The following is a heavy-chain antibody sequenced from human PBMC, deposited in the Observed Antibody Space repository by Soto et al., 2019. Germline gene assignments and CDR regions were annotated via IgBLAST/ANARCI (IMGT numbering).Heavy chain of an antibody. CDR2: ISTYNGDT. J-gene: IGHJ6*02. D-gene: IGHD1-26*01. Sequence: QVQLVQSGPEVKKPGASVKVSCEASGYTFTTSGISWVRQAPGQGLEWMGGISTYNGDTNSAQKFQGRVTMTADTSPGTAYMELMSLKSDDTAVYYCARQGSWPYYYYGLDVWGQGTTVTVSS. CDR3: ARQGSWPYYYYGLDV. V-gene: IGHV1-18*01. CDR1: GYTFTTSG.